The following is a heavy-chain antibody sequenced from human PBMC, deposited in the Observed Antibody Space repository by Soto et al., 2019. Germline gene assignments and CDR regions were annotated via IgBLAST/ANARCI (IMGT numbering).Heavy chain of an antibody. CDR2: ISYDGSNK. D-gene: IGHD5-12*01. V-gene: IGHV3-30-3*01. J-gene: IGHJ6*02. CDR3: ARDHSGYDPEAYYYYGMDV. Sequence: QVPLVESGGGVVQPGRSLRLSCAASGFTFSSYAMHWVRQAPGKGLEWVAVISYDGSNKYYADSVKGRFTISRDNSKNTLYPQMNSLRAEDTAVYYCARDHSGYDPEAYYYYGMDVWGQGTTVTVSS. CDR1: GFTFSSYA.